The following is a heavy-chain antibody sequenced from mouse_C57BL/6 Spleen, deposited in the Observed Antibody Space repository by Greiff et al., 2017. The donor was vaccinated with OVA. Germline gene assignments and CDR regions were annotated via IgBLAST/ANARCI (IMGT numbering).Heavy chain of an antibody. V-gene: IGHV1-59*01. J-gene: IGHJ4*01. CDR1: GYTFTSYW. CDR3: ASPTTAMDY. CDR2: IDPSDSYT. Sequence: QVQLKQPGAELVRPGTSVKLSCKASGYTFTSYWMPWVKQRPGQGLEWIGVIDPSDSYTNYNQKFKGKATLTVDTSSSTAYMQLSSLTSEDSAVYYCASPTTAMDYWGQGTSVTVSS. D-gene: IGHD2-10*01.